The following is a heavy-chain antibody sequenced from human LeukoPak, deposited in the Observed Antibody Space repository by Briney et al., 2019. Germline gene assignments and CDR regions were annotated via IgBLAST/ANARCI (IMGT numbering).Heavy chain of an antibody. CDR1: GFTFSNYW. Sequence: GGSLRLSCAGSGFTFSNYWMSWVRQASGKGLEWVANIKQDGSENYYVDSVRGRFTISRDNAKNSLYLQINSLRAEDTAVYYCARGTPPGYYDSSGYYWDWGQGTLVTVSS. J-gene: IGHJ4*02. V-gene: IGHV3-7*03. D-gene: IGHD3-22*01. CDR2: IKQDGSEN. CDR3: ARGTPPGYYDSSGYYWD.